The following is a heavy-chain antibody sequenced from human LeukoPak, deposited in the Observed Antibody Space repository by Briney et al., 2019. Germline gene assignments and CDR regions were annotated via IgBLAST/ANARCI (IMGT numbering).Heavy chain of an antibody. CDR3: ASFGAVAGQFDY. J-gene: IGHJ4*02. D-gene: IGHD6-19*01. CDR2: IKQDGSEK. CDR1: GFTFSSYA. V-gene: IGHV3-7*01. Sequence: PGGSLRLSCAASGFTFSSYAMSWVRQAPGKGLEWVANIKQDGSEKYYVDSVKGRFTISRDNAKNSLYLQMNSLRAEDTAVYYCASFGAVAGQFDYWGQGTLVTVSS.